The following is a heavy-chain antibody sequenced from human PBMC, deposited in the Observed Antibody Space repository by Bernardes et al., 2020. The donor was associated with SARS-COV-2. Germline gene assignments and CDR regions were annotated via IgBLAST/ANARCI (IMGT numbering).Heavy chain of an antibody. J-gene: IGHJ6*02. D-gene: IGHD1-26*01. Sequence: SEPLSLTCAVHGDSFTDYYWTWVRQPPGKGLEWIGEIFHSGNTNYDPSLKGRVTISIDTSKKQFSLRLTSVTAADTALYFCARERWEGMDVWGQGTPVTVSS. CDR1: GDSFTDYY. V-gene: IGHV4-34*12. CDR3: ARERWEGMDV. CDR2: IFHSGNT.